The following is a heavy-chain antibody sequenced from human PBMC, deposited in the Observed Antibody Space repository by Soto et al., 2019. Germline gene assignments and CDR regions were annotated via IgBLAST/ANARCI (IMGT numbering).Heavy chain of an antibody. CDR2: MNPNSGNT. CDR1: GYTFTSYD. CDR3: ARRITIFGVVNGVIDY. Sequence: GASVKVSCKASGYTFTSYDINWVRQATGQGLDWMGWMNPNSGNTGYAQKFQGRVTMTRNTSISTAYMELSSLRSEDTAVYYCARRITIFGVVNGVIDYWGQGTLVTVSS. D-gene: IGHD3-3*01. V-gene: IGHV1-8*01. J-gene: IGHJ4*02.